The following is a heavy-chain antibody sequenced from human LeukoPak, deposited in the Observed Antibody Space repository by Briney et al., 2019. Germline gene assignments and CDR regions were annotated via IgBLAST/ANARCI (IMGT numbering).Heavy chain of an antibody. CDR3: AKGRDSYGSGSYSDY. D-gene: IGHD3-10*01. J-gene: IGHJ4*02. V-gene: IGHV3-20*01. CDR1: GFMFDDYG. CDR2: INWNGGRT. Sequence: GGSLRLSCAAYGFMFDDYGMSWVRQAPGKGLEWVSGINWNGGRTGYADSVKGRFTISRDNSKNTLFLEMNSLRAEDTAVYHCAKGRDSYGSGSYSDYWGQGTLVTVSS.